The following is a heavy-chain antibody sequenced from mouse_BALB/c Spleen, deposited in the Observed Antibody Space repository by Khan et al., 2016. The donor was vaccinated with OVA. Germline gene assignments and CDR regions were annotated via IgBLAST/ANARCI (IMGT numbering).Heavy chain of an antibody. D-gene: IGHD2-1*01. CDR1: GYSITSGYA. CDR2: IYFSGSI. Sequence: EVQLQESGPDLVKPSQSLSLTCTVTGYSITSGYAWHWIRQFPGNKLEWMAYIYFSGSINYNPSLKSRISVTRDTSKNQFFLQLNSLMSEDTATYYCTRDGNYMDYWGQGTSVTVSS. V-gene: IGHV3-1*02. J-gene: IGHJ4*01. CDR3: TRDGNYMDY.